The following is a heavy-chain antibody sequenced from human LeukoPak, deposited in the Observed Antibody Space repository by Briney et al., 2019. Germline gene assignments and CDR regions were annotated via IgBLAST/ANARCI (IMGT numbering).Heavy chain of an antibody. J-gene: IGHJ5*02. V-gene: IGHV3-23*01. D-gene: IGHD6-19*01. CDR3: AEVGTWLEDGWSGMGTRWFDP. CDR1: GFTFSSYA. Sequence: PGGSLRLPCAASGFTFSSYAMSWVRQAPGKGLEWVSAISGSGGSTYYADSVKGRFTISRDNSKNTLYLQMNSLRAEDTAVYYCAEVGTWLEDGWSGMGTRWFDPWGQGTLVTVSS. CDR2: ISGSGGST.